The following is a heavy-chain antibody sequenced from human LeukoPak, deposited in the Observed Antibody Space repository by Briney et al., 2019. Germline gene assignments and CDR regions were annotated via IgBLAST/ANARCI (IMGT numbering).Heavy chain of an antibody. J-gene: IGHJ4*02. CDR1: GGSISSYY. V-gene: IGHV4-59*08. D-gene: IGHD3-10*01. CDR3: ARHGSGGSGSYYDMSTNFDY. Sequence: SETLSLTCTVSGGSISSYYWSWIRQPPGKGLEWFGYIYYSGSTNYNPSLKSRVTISVDTSKNQFSLKLSSVTAADTAVYYCARHGSGGSGSYYDMSTNFDYWGQGTLVTVSS. CDR2: IYYSGST.